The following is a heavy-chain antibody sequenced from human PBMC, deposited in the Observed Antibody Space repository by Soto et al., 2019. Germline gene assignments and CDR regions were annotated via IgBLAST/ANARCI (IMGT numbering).Heavy chain of an antibody. CDR2: INPSGGYT. V-gene: IGHV1-46*01. D-gene: IGHD2-21*01. CDR1: GYTFTSYY. Sequence: GASVKVSCKASGYTFTSYYMNWVRQAPGQGLEWLGIINPSGGYTTYAQRFLGRVTMTSDTSTSTVHMELGSLTSEDTAVYYCARGVIPRKEWGYDAFAIWGQGTMVTVSS. J-gene: IGHJ3*02. CDR3: ARGVIPRKEWGYDAFAI.